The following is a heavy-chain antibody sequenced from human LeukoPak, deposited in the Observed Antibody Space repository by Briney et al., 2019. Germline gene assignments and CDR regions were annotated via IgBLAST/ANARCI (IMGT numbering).Heavy chain of an antibody. J-gene: IGHJ4*02. D-gene: IGHD5-24*01. V-gene: IGHV1-2*02. CDR1: GYTFTGYY. CDR3: ARAGGYNLTYFDY. CDR2: INPNSGGT. Sequence: ASVKVSCKASGYTFTGYYMHWVRQAPGQGLEWMGWINPNSGGTNYAQKFQGRVTMTRYTSISTAYMELSRLRSDDTAVYYCARAGGYNLTYFDYWGQGTLVTVSS.